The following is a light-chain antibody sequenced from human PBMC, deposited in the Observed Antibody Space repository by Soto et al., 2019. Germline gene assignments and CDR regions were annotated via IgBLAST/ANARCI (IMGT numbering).Light chain of an antibody. CDR2: LGS. J-gene: IGKJ2*01. CDR3: MQALQTPYT. Sequence: DIVMTQSPLSLPVTPGEPASISCRSSQSLLHSNGYNYLDWYLQKPGQSPQLLIYLGSNRASGVPDRFSGSGSGTYFTLKSSRVEAEDVGGYYCMQALQTPYTFGQGTKLEIK. CDR1: QSLLHSNGYNY. V-gene: IGKV2-28*01.